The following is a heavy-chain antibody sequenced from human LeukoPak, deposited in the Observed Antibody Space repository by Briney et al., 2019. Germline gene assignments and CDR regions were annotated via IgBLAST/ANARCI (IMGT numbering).Heavy chain of an antibody. CDR1: GYTFTGYY. CDR2: INPNSGGT. D-gene: IGHD6-19*01. J-gene: IGHJ6*02. Sequence: GASVKVSCKASGYTFTGYYMHWVRQAPGQGLEWMGWINPNSGGTNYAQKFQGRVTMTRDTSISTAYMELGRLRSDDTAVYYCARDPLYLVAGRSGMDVWGQGTTVTVSS. CDR3: ARDPLYLVAGRSGMDV. V-gene: IGHV1-2*02.